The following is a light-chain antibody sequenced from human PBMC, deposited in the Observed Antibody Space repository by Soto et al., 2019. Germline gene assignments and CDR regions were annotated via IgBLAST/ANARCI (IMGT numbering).Light chain of an antibody. V-gene: IGLV1-40*01. CDR3: ASWDNSLNGLV. J-gene: IGLJ3*02. CDR2: GNS. Sequence: QSVLTQPPSVSGAPGQRVTISCTGSSSNIGAGYDVHWYQQLPGTAPKLLIYGNSNRPSGVPDRFSGSKSGTSASLGISGLQPEDEADYYCASWDNSLNGLVFGGGTKLTVL. CDR1: SSNIGAGYD.